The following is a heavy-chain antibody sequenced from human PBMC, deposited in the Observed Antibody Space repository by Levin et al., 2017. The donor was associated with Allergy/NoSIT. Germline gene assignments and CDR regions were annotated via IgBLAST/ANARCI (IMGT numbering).Heavy chain of an antibody. D-gene: IGHD5-18*01. V-gene: IGHV3-21*01. J-gene: IGHJ4*02. CDR3: ARDPVDTAMVSTRGPVDY. CDR1: GFTFSSYS. Sequence: EASVKVSCAASGFTFSSYSMNWVRQAPGKGLEWVSSIGSSGTYIYYADSVKGRFTISRDNAKNSLYLQMNSLRAEDTAVYYCARDPVDTAMVSTRGPVDYWGQGTLVTVSS. CDR2: IGSSGTYI.